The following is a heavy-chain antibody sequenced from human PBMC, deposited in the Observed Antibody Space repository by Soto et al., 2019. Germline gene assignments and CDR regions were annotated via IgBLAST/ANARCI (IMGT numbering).Heavy chain of an antibody. CDR2: TYYSGST. CDR1: GGSISSSSYY. D-gene: IGHD5-18*01. Sequence: SETLSLTCTVSGGSISSSSYYWGWIRQPPGKGLEWIGTTYYSGSTYYNPSLKSRVTISVDTSKNQFSLNLSSVTAADTAVYYCARPIKAMGLYGMDVWGQGTTVTVSS. CDR3: ARPIKAMGLYGMDV. J-gene: IGHJ6*02. V-gene: IGHV4-39*01.